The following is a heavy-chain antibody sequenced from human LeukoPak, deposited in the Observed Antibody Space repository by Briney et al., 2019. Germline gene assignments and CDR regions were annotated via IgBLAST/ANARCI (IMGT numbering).Heavy chain of an antibody. CDR3: ARDIGDPSGDY. Sequence: GGSLRLSCAASGFTFNNNYMSWVRQAPGKGLEWVSVIYSGGSTNYADSVKGRFTISRDTSKNTLYLQMNSLRAEDTAVYYCARDIGDPSGDYWGQGTLVTVSS. CDR1: GFTFNNNY. CDR2: IYSGGST. D-gene: IGHD3-10*01. V-gene: IGHV3-66*01. J-gene: IGHJ4*02.